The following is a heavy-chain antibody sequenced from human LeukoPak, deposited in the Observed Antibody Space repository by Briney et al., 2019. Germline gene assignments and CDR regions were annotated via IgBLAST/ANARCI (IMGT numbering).Heavy chain of an antibody. CDR2: ISWNSGSI. CDR3: AKDIAVAGMTFWYFDL. CDR1: RFTVSSNY. Sequence: GGSLRLSCAASRFTVSSNYMTWVRQAPGKGLEWVSGISWNSGSIGYADSVKGRFTISRDNAKNSLYLQMNSLRAEDTALYYCAKDIAVAGMTFWYFDLWGRGTLVTVSS. V-gene: IGHV3-9*01. J-gene: IGHJ2*01. D-gene: IGHD6-19*01.